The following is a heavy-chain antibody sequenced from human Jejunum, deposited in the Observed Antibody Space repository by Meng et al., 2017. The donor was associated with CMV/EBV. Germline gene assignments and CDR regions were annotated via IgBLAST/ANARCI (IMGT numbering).Heavy chain of an antibody. CDR2: ILVNGDTT. D-gene: IGHD5-12*01. Sequence: VGSKYNCRSCGREWVGKAPGKGGEWVSAILVNGDTTFYEDSVKSRFTNSRNNSKKNLYLQMTGLRAEDTAVYYCARNRRWIYDYWARGTRVTVSS. CDR1: KYNCRSCG. CDR3: ARNRRWIYDY. V-gene: IGHV3-23*01. J-gene: IGHJ4*02.